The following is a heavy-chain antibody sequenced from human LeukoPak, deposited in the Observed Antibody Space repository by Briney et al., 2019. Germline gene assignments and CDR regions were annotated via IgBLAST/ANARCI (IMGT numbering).Heavy chain of an antibody. Sequence: GGSLRLSCAAPGFTFTTYPMSWVRQAPGKGLEWVSAVSGGGDNTFYADSVQGRFTISRDNSRNTLYLQMNSLRAEDTAVYYCAKDASIVVVPAAMFGYFQHWGQGTLVTVSS. V-gene: IGHV3-23*01. CDR1: GFTFTTYP. D-gene: IGHD2-2*01. CDR2: VSGGGDNT. CDR3: AKDASIVVVPAAMFGYFQH. J-gene: IGHJ1*01.